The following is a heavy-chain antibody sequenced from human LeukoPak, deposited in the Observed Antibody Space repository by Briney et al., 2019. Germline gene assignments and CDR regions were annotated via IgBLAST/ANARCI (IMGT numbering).Heavy chain of an antibody. CDR2: ISYSGST. Sequence: SETLSLTCTVSDGSISSYYWSWIRQPPGKGLEWIGYISYSGSTNYNPSLKSRVTISVDTSKNQLSLKLSSVTAADTAVYYCARDPTRGPAANGYFDYWGQGTLVTVSS. CDR1: DGSISSYY. D-gene: IGHD2-2*01. V-gene: IGHV4-59*12. J-gene: IGHJ4*02. CDR3: ARDPTRGPAANGYFDY.